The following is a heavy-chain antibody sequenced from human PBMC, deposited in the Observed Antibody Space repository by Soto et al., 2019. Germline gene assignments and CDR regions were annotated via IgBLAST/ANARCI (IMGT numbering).Heavy chain of an antibody. V-gene: IGHV3-23*01. D-gene: IGHD2-2*01. CDR2: ISGSGGST. CDR3: AKDHDSPASYAFDI. J-gene: IGHJ3*02. Sequence: GVVKRLSCAAAGLNFISYGMSWVSKATGKGLEWVSAISGSGGSTYYADSVKGRFTISRDNSKNTLYLQMNSLRAEDTAVYYCAKDHDSPASYAFDIWGQGTMVTVSS. CDR1: GLNFISYG.